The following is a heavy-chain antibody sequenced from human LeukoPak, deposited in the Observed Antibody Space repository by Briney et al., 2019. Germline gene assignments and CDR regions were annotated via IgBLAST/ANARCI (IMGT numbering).Heavy chain of an antibody. CDR3: ARGSTTSPRSIDF. Sequence: SQTLSLTCAISGDSVSDNSAAWNRVRQSPSRGLEWLGRTYYRSKWSSEYALSVKSRININPDTSKNQFSLQLNSVTPEDTAVYYCARGSTTSPRSIDFWGQGALVTVSS. CDR1: GDSVSDNSAA. V-gene: IGHV6-1*01. CDR2: TYYRSKWSS. D-gene: IGHD4-11*01. J-gene: IGHJ4*02.